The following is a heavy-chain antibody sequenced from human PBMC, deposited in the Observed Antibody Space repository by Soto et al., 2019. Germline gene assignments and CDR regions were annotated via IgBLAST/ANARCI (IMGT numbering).Heavy chain of an antibody. CDR3: QRASAFEI. Sequence: AAVKGSCKAPGYTFTSCGISWVRQALAQGLEWMGWISAYYGNTNYAQTLQGRVTMTTDTSTRTSCVEMRSPRSDDTAVGYWQRASAFEIWGQGPMVNVSS. J-gene: IGHJ3*02. V-gene: IGHV1-18*01. CDR2: ISAYYGNT. CDR1: GYTFTSCG.